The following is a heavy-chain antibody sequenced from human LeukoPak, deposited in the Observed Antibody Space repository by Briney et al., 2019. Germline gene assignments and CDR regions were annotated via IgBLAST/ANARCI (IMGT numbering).Heavy chain of an antibody. J-gene: IGHJ4*02. D-gene: IGHD2-15*01. Sequence: SGPTLVNPTQTLTLTCTFSGFSLSTPGVGVGWIRQPPGKALEWLALIYWDGDKRYSPSLKSRLTITKDTSKNQVVLTMTDMDPVDTVTYYYAHRYCSGGSCYLTGDFDYWGQGTLVTVSS. CDR2: IYWDGDK. V-gene: IGHV2-5*02. CDR1: GFSLSTPGVG. CDR3: AHRYCSGGSCYLTGDFDY.